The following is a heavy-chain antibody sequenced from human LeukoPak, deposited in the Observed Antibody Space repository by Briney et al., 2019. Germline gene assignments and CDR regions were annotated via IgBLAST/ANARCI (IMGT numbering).Heavy chain of an antibody. J-gene: IGHJ4*02. D-gene: IGHD2-15*01. Sequence: GRSLRLSCTASGFTFGDYAMSWVRQAPGKGLXXXXXXRSKAYGGTTEYAASVKGRFTISRDDSKSIAYLQMNSLKTEDTAVYYCTRSLVVVAAYFDYWGQGTLVTVSS. CDR3: TRSLVVVAAYFDY. V-gene: IGHV3-49*04. CDR1: GFTFGDYA. CDR2: XRSKAYGGTT.